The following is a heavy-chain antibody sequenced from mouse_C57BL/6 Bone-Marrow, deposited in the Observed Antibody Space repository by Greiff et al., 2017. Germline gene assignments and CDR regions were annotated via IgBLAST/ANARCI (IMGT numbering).Heavy chain of an antibody. CDR1: GYSFTGYY. J-gene: IGHJ3*01. V-gene: IGHV1-42*01. Sequence: VQLKESGPELVKPGASVKISCKASGYSFTGYYMNWVKQSPEKSLEWIGEINPSTGGTTYNQKFKAKATLTVDKSSSTAYMQLMSLTSEDSAVYYCAREFYGSSYAWFAYWGQGTLVTVSA. CDR3: AREFYGSSYAWFAY. D-gene: IGHD1-1*01. CDR2: INPSTGGT.